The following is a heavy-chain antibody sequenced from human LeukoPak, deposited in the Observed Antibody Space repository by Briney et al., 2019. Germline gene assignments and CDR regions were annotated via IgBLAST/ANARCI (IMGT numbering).Heavy chain of an antibody. J-gene: IGHJ4*02. CDR3: ARRHYVWGSYRYRSYFDY. Sequence: SETLSLTCAVYGGSFSGYYWSWIRQPPGKGLERIGEINHSGSTNYNPSLKSRVTISVDTSKNQFSLKLSPVTAADTAVYYCARRHYVWGSYRYRSYFDYWGQGTLVTVSS. V-gene: IGHV4-34*01. D-gene: IGHD3-16*02. CDR1: GGSFSGYY. CDR2: INHSGST.